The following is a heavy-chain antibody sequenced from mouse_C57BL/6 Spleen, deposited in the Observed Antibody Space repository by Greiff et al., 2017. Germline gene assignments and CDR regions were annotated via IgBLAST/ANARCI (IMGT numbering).Heavy chain of an antibody. J-gene: IGHJ3*01. CDR2: IDPEDGET. Sequence: VQLQQPGAELVKPGASVKLSCTASGFNIKDYYMHWVKQRTEQGLEWIGRIDPEDGETKYAPKFQGKATITADTSSNTAYLPLISLTSEDTAVYYSTSLTGTGFADWGKGTLVTVSA. V-gene: IGHV14-2*01. D-gene: IGHD4-1*01. CDR3: TSLTGTGFAD. CDR1: GFNIKDYY.